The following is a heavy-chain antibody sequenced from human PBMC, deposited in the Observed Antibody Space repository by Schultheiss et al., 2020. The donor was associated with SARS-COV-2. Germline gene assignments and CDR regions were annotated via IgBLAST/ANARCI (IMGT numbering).Heavy chain of an antibody. CDR3: ARGTHLYDYVWGSYRTNYFDY. CDR1: GGSFSGYY. J-gene: IGHJ4*02. D-gene: IGHD3-16*02. Sequence: SETLSLTCAAYGGSFSGYYWSWIRQPPGKGLEWIGEINHSGSTNYNPSLKSRVTISVDTSKNQFSLKLSSVTAADTAVYYCARGTHLYDYVWGSYRTNYFDYWGQGTLVTVSS. CDR2: INHSGST. V-gene: IGHV4-34*01.